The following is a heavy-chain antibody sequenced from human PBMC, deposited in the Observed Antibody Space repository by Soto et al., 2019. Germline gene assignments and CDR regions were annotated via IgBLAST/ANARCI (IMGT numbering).Heavy chain of an antibody. Sequence: QVQLVQSGAEVKKPGASVKVSCKASGNSFTTYYIHWVRQAPGQGLEWMGIINPSGGRTTYAQKCRGRVTMTRDTSTSTLHSELSSLTSEDTGVYYCAGLYHYDSSCYYDYWGQGTLVTVSS. CDR3: AGLYHYDSSCYYDY. D-gene: IGHD3-22*01. CDR2: INPSGGRT. J-gene: IGHJ4*02. V-gene: IGHV1-46*01. CDR1: GNSFTTYY.